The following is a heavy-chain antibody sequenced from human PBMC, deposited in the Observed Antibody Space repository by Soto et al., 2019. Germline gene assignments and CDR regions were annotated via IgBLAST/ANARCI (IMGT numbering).Heavy chain of an antibody. J-gene: IGHJ4*02. CDR2: IASEGKDK. Sequence: QVQLVESGGGVVQPGRSLKLSCAASGFTFSNYAIHWVRQAPGKGLEWVAVIASEGKDKRYADSVKGRFTISRDNSKNTAYLQMNSLRGEDTAVYYCAKDGAIAAADYFCDYWGKGSLVTVSS. CDR3: AKDGAIAAADYFCDY. D-gene: IGHD6-13*01. V-gene: IGHV3-30*18. CDR1: GFTFSNYA.